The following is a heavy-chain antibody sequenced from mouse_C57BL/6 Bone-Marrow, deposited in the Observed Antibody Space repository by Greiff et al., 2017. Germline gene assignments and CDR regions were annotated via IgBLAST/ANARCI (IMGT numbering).Heavy chain of an antibody. CDR3: GIYGSSYAMDY. D-gene: IGHD1-1*01. CDR2: INPNNGGT. CDR1: GYTFTDYN. Sequence: VQLQQSGPELVKPGASVKIPCKASGYTFTDYNMDWVKQSHGKSLEWIGDINPNNGGTIYNQKFKGKATLTVDKSSSTAYMELRSLTSEDTAVYYRGIYGSSYAMDYWGQGTSVTVSS. J-gene: IGHJ4*01. V-gene: IGHV1-18*01.